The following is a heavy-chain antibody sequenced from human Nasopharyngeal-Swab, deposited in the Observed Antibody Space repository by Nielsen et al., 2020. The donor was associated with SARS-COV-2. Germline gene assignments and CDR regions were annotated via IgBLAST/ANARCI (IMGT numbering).Heavy chain of an antibody. CDR1: GFTFSSYA. J-gene: IGHJ4*02. CDR3: ARLTRITGTIVY. V-gene: IGHV3-23*01. CDR2: MSGSGGST. D-gene: IGHD1-7*01. Sequence: GESLKISCAASGFTFSSYAMSWVRQAPGKGLEWVSAMSGSGGSTYYADSVKGRFTISRDNSKKTLYLQMNSLRAEDTAVYYCARLTRITGTIVYWGQGTLVTVSS.